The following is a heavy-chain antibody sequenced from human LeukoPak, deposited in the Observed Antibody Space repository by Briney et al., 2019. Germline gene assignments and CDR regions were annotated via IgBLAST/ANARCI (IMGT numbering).Heavy chain of an antibody. D-gene: IGHD5-12*01. CDR1: GGTLSNYA. Sequence: SVKVTCKASGGTLSNYAISWVRQAPGQGLEWMGGIIPIFDTANYAQKFRGRVTITADKSTRTAYMELSSLRSEDTAVYYCARAEEDIVATTYLSAELDPWAQGTLVTVSS. CDR2: IIPIFDTA. V-gene: IGHV1-69*06. J-gene: IGHJ5*02. CDR3: ARAEEDIVATTYLSAELDP.